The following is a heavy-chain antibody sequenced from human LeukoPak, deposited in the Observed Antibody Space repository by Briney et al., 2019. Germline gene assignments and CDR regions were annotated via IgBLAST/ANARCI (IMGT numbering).Heavy chain of an antibody. CDR2: ISYDGSNK. CDR3: ARDRHYYDSSGYYCY. V-gene: IGHV3-30*03. CDR1: GFTFSSYG. D-gene: IGHD3-22*01. Sequence: GGSLRLSCAAPGFTFSSYGMHWVRQAPGKGLEWVAVISYDGSNKYYADSVKGRFTISRDNSKNTLYLQMNSLRAEDTAVYYCARDRHYYDSSGYYCYWGQGTLVTVSS. J-gene: IGHJ4*02.